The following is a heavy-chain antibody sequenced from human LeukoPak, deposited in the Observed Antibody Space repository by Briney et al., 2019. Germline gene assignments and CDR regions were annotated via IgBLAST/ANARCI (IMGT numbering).Heavy chain of an antibody. CDR1: GGSISNYY. V-gene: IGHV4-4*07. CDR3: AREFYYYDSSGDNWFDP. J-gene: IGHJ5*02. CDR2: IYSGGST. D-gene: IGHD3-22*01. Sequence: SETLSLTCTVSGGSISNYYWSWIRQPAGKGLEWIGRIYSGGSTNYNPSLKSRVTMSVDTSKNQFSLRLTSVTAADTAFYYCAREFYYYDSSGDNWFDPWGQGTLVTVSS.